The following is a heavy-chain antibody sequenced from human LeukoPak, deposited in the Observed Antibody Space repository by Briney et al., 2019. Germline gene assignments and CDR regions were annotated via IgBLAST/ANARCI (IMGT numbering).Heavy chain of an antibody. CDR1: GFTFSDHY. D-gene: IGHD3-10*01. CDR2: IRNKANSYTT. V-gene: IGHV3-72*01. J-gene: IGHJ3*02. Sequence: GGSLRLSCAASGFTFSDHYMDWVHQAPVKGLEWVGRIRNKANSYTTEYAASVKGRFTISRDDSKNSVYLQMDSLKTEDTAVYYCVRVGSLAFDIWGQGTMVTVSS. CDR3: VRVGSLAFDI.